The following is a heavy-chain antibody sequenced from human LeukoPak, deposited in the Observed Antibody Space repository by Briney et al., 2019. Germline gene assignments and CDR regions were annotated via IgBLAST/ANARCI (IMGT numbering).Heavy chain of an antibody. CDR3: ASRNYYYYYYMNV. D-gene: IGHD1-14*01. CDR2: IKHSGST. Sequence: SETLSHTCAVYGGSFSGYYWSWIRQPPGKGLELIGDIKHSGSTNYNPSLKSRVTISVDTSKNQFSLKLSSVTAADTAVYYCASRNYYYYYYMNVWGNGTTVTVSS. V-gene: IGHV4-34*01. CDR1: GGSFSGYY. J-gene: IGHJ6*03.